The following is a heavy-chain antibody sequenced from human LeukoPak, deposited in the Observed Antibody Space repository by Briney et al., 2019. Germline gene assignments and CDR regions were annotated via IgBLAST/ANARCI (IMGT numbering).Heavy chain of an antibody. CDR3: AIINSSGWYGDV. D-gene: IGHD6-19*01. CDR2: IYYSGST. V-gene: IGHV4-39*07. Sequence: PSETLSLTCTVSGGSISSSSYYWGWIRQPPGKGLEWIGSIYYSGSTYYNPSLKSRVTISVDTSKNQFSLKLSSVTAADTAVYYCAIINSSGWYGDVWGKGTTVTVSS. CDR1: GGSISSSSYY. J-gene: IGHJ6*04.